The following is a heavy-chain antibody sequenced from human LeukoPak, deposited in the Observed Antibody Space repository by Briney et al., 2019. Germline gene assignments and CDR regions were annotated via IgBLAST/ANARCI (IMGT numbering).Heavy chain of an antibody. D-gene: IGHD3-22*01. CDR3: ARDLYRIVVVPHYFDY. Sequence: NPGGSLRLSCAASGFTFSDYYMSWIRQAPGKGLEWVSYISSSGSTIYYADSVKGRFTISRDNAKNSLYLQMNSLRAEDTAVYYCARDLYRIVVVPHYFDYWGQGTLVTVSS. CDR2: ISSSGSTI. V-gene: IGHV3-11*04. CDR1: GFTFSDYY. J-gene: IGHJ4*02.